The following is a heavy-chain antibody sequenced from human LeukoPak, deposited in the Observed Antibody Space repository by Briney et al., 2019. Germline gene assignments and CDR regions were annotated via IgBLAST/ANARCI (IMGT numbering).Heavy chain of an antibody. V-gene: IGHV3-74*01. CDR1: GFTFSSYW. Sequence: GGSLRLSCAASGFTFSSYWMHWVRQAPGKGLVWVSRINSDGSSTSYADSAKGRFTISRDNAKNSLYLQMNTLRAEDTAMYYCAKDAQPRSRWFDPWGQGTLVTVSS. CDR2: INSDGSST. D-gene: IGHD3-16*01. J-gene: IGHJ5*02. CDR3: AKDAQPRSRWFDP.